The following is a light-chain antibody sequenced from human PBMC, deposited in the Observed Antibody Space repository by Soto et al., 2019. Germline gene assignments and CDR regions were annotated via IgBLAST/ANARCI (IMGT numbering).Light chain of an antibody. Sequence: QSVLTQPPSVSAAPGQTVTISCSGSRSNIGNNFVSWYQQVPGTAPKLLIYDNNERPSGIPDRFSGSKSGSSATLAITGLQTGDEADYYCETWDSSLAAGVFGGGTKLTVL. J-gene: IGLJ3*02. CDR2: DNN. CDR3: ETWDSSLAAGV. CDR1: RSNIGNNF. V-gene: IGLV1-51*01.